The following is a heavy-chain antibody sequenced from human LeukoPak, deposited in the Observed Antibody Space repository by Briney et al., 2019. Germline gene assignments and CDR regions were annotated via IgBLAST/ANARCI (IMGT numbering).Heavy chain of an antibody. D-gene: IGHD6-13*01. J-gene: IGHJ4*02. Sequence: PGRSLRLSCAASGFTFSSYAVHWVRQAPGKGLEWVAVISYDGDNTYYADSVKGRFTISRDNSKNTLYLQMSSLRTDDTAVYYCARDLYSRTYKRFEYWGQGTLVTVS. V-gene: IGHV3-30*11. CDR2: ISYDGDNT. CDR3: ARDLYSRTYKRFEY. CDR1: GFTFSSYA.